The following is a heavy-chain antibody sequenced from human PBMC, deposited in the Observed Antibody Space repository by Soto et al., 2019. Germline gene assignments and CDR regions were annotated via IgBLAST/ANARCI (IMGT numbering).Heavy chain of an antibody. V-gene: IGHV3-23*01. J-gene: IGHJ5*02. Sequence: EVQILASGGGLIQPGGSLRLSCAASGFSFSTFAMTWVRQAPGKGLEWVSTIISTGISTYYADSVKGRFTISRANSKNTLYLQMNSLRAEDSAVYYCAKGNYGDYGGFDPWGQGTLVTVSS. D-gene: IGHD4-17*01. CDR3: AKGNYGDYGGFDP. CDR1: GFSFSTFA. CDR2: IISTGIST.